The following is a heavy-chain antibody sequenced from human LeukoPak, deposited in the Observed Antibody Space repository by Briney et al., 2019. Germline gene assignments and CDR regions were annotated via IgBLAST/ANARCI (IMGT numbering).Heavy chain of an antibody. CDR1: GFTXXXYW. V-gene: IGHV3-74*01. J-gene: IGHJ4*02. D-gene: IGHD6-19*01. CDR3: ATVAGDF. CDR2: INIDGRRR. Sequence: RXSXXXXGFTXXXYWMNWIRQAPGKGLVWVSRINIDGRRRDYADSVKGRFTISRDNAKNTVYLQMHSLRAEDTALYYCATVAGDFWGQGTLVTVSS.